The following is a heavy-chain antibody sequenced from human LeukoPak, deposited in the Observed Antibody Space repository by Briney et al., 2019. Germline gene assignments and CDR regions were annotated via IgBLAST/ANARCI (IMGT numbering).Heavy chain of an antibody. D-gene: IGHD4-23*01. Sequence: ASVKVSCKVSGYESTGYTFPKYGINWIRQAPGQGLEWMGWISVRDGDTNYAQNIQVRVTMTTDTPTRTFYMEVRSLRSDDTAVYYCARLKFGVNSSDKWGQGTLVTVSS. CDR2: ISVRDGDT. V-gene: IGHV1-18*01. CDR1: GYESTGYTFPKYG. J-gene: IGHJ4*02. CDR3: ARLKFGVNSSDK.